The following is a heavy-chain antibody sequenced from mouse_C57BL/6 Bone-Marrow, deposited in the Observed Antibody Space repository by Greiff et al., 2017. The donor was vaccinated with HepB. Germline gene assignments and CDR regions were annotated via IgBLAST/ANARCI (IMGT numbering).Heavy chain of an antibody. J-gene: IGHJ3*01. CDR1: GYTLTEYT. CDR2: FYPGSGSI. D-gene: IGHD3-2*02. CDR3: ARHGAGTLRPFAY. V-gene: IGHV1-62-2*01. Sequence: ESGAELVKPGASVKLSSKASGYTLTEYTIHWVKQRSGQGLEWIGWFYPGSGSIKYNEKFKDKDTLTADKSSSTVYMELIRLTSEDSAFYFCARHGAGTLRPFAYWGQGTLVTVSA.